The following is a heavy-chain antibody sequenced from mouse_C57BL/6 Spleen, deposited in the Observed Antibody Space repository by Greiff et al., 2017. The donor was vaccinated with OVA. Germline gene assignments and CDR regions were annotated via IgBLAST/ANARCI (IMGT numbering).Heavy chain of an antibody. CDR2: LDPSDSYT. CDR3: ARGGDYYGSSYDY. D-gene: IGHD1-1*01. V-gene: IGHV1-69*01. CDR1: GYTFTSYW. J-gene: IGHJ2*01. Sequence: QVQLQQPGAELVMPGASVKLSCKASGYTFTSYWMHWVKQRPGQGLEWIGELDPSDSYTNYNQKFKGKSTLTVDKSSSTAYMQLSSLTSEDSAVYYCARGGDYYGSSYDYWGQGTTLTVSS.